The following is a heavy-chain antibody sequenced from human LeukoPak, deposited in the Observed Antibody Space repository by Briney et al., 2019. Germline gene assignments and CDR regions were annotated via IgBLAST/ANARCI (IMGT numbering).Heavy chain of an antibody. CDR1: GGSISSYY. D-gene: IGHD1-14*01. CDR3: ARAVTGAFDI. Sequence: PSETLSLTCTVSGGSISSYYWSWIRQPPGKGLEWIGYIYTSGSTNYNPSLKSRVTISVDTSKNQFSLKLSSVTAADTAVYYCARAVTGAFDIWGQGTMATVSS. J-gene: IGHJ3*02. V-gene: IGHV4-4*09. CDR2: IYTSGST.